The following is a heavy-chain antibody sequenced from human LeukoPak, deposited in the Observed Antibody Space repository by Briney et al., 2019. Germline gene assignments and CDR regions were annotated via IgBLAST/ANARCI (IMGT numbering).Heavy chain of an antibody. J-gene: IGHJ4*02. CDR2: INHSGST. CDR3: ASRGYCSSTSCYTPPPGDY. D-gene: IGHD2-2*02. Sequence: SETLSLTCTVSGGSISRYYWSWIRQPPGKGLEWIGEINHSGSTNYNPSLKSRVTISVDTSKNQFSLKLSSVTAADTAVYYCASRGYCSSTSCYTPPPGDYWGQGTLVTVSS. V-gene: IGHV4-34*01. CDR1: GGSISRYY.